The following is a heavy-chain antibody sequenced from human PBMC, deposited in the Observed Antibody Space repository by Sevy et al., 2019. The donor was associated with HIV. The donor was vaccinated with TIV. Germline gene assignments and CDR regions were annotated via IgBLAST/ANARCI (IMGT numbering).Heavy chain of an antibody. D-gene: IGHD3-22*01. CDR1: GLTFSSYS. CDR2: ISAIGSST. Sequence: GGSLRLSCTASGLTFSSYSMNWVRQAPGKGLEWVSVISAIGSSTYYADSLKGRFTISRDKSKNTLYLQMNSLRADDTAVYYCAKALNPALESMIEVTFRTLKAFDVWGQGTMVTVSS. CDR3: AKALNPALESMIEVTFRTLKAFDV. V-gene: IGHV3-23*01. J-gene: IGHJ3*01.